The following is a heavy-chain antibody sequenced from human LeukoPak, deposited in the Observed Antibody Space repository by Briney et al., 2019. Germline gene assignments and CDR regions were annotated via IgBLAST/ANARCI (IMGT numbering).Heavy chain of an antibody. D-gene: IGHD3-3*01. CDR3: AKDYDFWSGLFDY. V-gene: IGHV3-23*01. CDR2: IGNSDET. CDR1: GFFFNTNA. Sequence: GGSLRLSCAASGFFFNTNAMSWVRQAPGMGLEWVAAIGNSDETYYADAVKGRFTISRDTSKNTLFLQMNSLRAEDTAVYYCAKDYDFWSGLFDYWGQGTLVTVSS. J-gene: IGHJ4*02.